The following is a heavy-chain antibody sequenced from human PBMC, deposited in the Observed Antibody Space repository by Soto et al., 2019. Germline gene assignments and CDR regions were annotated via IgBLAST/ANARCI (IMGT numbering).Heavy chain of an antibody. V-gene: IGHV1-8*01. CDR3: AREYYYDSSGKGWFDP. CDR1: GYTFTSYD. D-gene: IGHD3-22*01. J-gene: IGHJ5*02. CDR2: MNPNSGNT. Sequence: ASVKVSCKASGYTFTSYDINWVRQATGQGLEWMGWMNPNSGNTGYAQKFQGRVTMTRNTSISTAYMELSSLRSEDTAVYYCAREYYYDSSGKGWFDPWGQGXLVTVYS.